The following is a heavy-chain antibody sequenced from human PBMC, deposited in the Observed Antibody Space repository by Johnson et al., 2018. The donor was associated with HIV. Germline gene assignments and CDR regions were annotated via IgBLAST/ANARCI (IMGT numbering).Heavy chain of an antibody. V-gene: IGHV3-30*03. J-gene: IGHJ3*01. D-gene: IGHD3-9*01. CDR3: ARERFSDMLTGYHAFDG. CDR2: ISYDGGNK. Sequence: QVHLVESGGGVVQPGKSLRLSCAASGFIFSGFGLHWVRQAPGKGLEWVASISYDGGNKYYADSVRGRITISRDNSKNILYLQMNSLRPEDTAVYYCARERFSDMLTGYHAFDGWGQGTMVTVSS. CDR1: GFIFSGFG.